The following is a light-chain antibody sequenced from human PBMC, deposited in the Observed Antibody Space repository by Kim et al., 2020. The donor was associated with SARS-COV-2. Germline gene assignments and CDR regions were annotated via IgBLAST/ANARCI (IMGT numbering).Light chain of an antibody. CDR2: ETS. CDR1: QSIAID. V-gene: IGKV3-15*01. CDR3: QQYNRWPLT. Sequence: EIVMTQSAATLSVSPGERATVSCRASQSIAIDLAWYQHKPGQAPRLLMYETSTRATGIPARFSGSGSGTEFTLTISSLQSEDFAVYYCQQYNRWPLTFGGGTKVDIK. J-gene: IGKJ4*01.